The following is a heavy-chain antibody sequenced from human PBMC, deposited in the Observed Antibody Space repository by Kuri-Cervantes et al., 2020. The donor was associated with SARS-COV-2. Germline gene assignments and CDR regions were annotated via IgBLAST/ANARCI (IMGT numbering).Heavy chain of an antibody. Sequence: GESLKISCAASGFTFSSYSMNWVRQAPGKGLEWVSSISSSSSYIYYADSVKGRFTISRDNAKNSLYLQMNSLRAEDTAVYYCVRDSSIVVGRKGYYGMDVWGQGTTVTVSS. V-gene: IGHV3-21*01. CDR3: VRDSSIVVGRKGYYGMDV. CDR2: ISSSSSYI. D-gene: IGHD2-2*01. J-gene: IGHJ6*02. CDR1: GFTFSSYS.